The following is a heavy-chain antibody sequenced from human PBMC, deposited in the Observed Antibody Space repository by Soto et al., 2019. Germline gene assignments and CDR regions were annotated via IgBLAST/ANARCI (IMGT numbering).Heavy chain of an antibody. Sequence: ASVKVSCKASGYTFTSYYMHWVRQAPGQGLEWMGIINPSGGSTSYAQKFQGRVTMTRDTSTSTVYMELSSLRSEDTAVYYCGGDVPHTPWTTLTTNTWFDPWGQGTLVTVSS. V-gene: IGHV1-46*01. CDR2: INPSGGST. J-gene: IGHJ5*02. CDR3: GGDVPHTPWTTLTTNTWFDP. D-gene: IGHD4-17*01. CDR1: GYTFTSYY.